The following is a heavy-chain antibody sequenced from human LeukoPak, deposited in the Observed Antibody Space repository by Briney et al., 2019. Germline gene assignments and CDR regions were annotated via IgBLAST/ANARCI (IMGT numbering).Heavy chain of an antibody. D-gene: IGHD1-1*01. J-gene: IGHJ3*01. V-gene: IGHV4-59*08. CDR1: GGSISNYY. CDR2: IYYTGST. Sequence: SETLSLTCTVSGGSISNYYWGWIRQPPGKGLEYIGYIYYTGSTNYNPSLKSRVTISVDTSTNQFSLRVSSVTATDTAVYYCARLLWNGRGAFDVLGRGTLVTVSS. CDR3: ARLLWNGRGAFDV.